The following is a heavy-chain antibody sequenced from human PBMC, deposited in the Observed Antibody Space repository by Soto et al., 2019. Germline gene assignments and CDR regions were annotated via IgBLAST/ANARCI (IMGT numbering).Heavy chain of an antibody. V-gene: IGHV4-59*01. CDR1: GGSITDYY. CDR3: ARAFAGFGAYWYFDL. CDR2: GYHSVSI. J-gene: IGHJ2*01. Sequence: TLSLTCTVSGGSITDYYWSWIRQPPGRALEWIGYGYHSVSIHYNPSLKTRVTISVDTSENQFSLRLSSVTAADTAVYYCARAFAGFGAYWYFDLWGRGTLVTVSS. D-gene: IGHD3-16*01.